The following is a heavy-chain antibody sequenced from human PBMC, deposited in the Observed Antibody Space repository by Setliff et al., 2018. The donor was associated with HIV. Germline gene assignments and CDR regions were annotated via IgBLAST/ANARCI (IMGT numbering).Heavy chain of an antibody. CDR2: SGSDGNT. Sequence: PGGSLRLSCAAFGFGFSGTAMAWVRQAPGKGLEWVSGSGSDGNTHDAESVKGRFRISRDNSKNTLYLQMNGLRVEDTAIYYCAKGTKITTALYLAYWGQGTLVTVSS. D-gene: IGHD6-13*01. V-gene: IGHV3-23*01. J-gene: IGHJ1*01. CDR3: AKGTKITTALYLAY. CDR1: GFGFSGTA.